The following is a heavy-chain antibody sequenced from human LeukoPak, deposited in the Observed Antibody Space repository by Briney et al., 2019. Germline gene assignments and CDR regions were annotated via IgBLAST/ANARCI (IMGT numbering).Heavy chain of an antibody. V-gene: IGHV3-21*01. CDR3: ARDGYNYGSLDY. CDR1: GFTFSSYS. Sequence: GGSLRLSCAASGFTFSSYSMNWVRQAPGKGLEWVSSISSSSSYIYYADSVKGRFTISRDNAKNSLYLQMNSLRAGDTAVYYCARDGYNYGSLDYWGQGTLVTVSS. CDR2: ISSSSSYI. J-gene: IGHJ4*02. D-gene: IGHD5-24*01.